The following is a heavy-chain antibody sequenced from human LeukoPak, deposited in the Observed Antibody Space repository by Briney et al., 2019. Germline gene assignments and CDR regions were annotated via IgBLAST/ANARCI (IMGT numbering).Heavy chain of an antibody. CDR2: INRSGST. CDR1: GGSFSGYY. V-gene: IGHV4-34*01. D-gene: IGHD2-15*01. Sequence: SETLSLTCAVYGGSFSGYYWSWIRQPPEKGLEWIGEINRSGSTNYNPSLKSRVTISVDTSKNQFSLKLSSVTAADTAVYYCARGGPEVVIDVWGKGTTVTLSS. CDR3: ARGGPEVVIDV. J-gene: IGHJ6*04.